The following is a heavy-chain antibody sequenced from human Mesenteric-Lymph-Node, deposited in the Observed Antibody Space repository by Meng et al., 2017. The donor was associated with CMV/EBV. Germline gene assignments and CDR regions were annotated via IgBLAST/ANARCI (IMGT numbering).Heavy chain of an antibody. CDR3: ARAYYYCSGGSCYPGAQFDY. CDR1: FSSYA. V-gene: IGHV1-69*05. Sequence: FSSYAINWVGPAPGQGLEGMGGIIPIFGTANYAQKLQGRVTITTDESTNTVYMELSSLRSEDTAVYYCARAYYYCSGGSCYPGAQFDYWGQGTLVTVSS. CDR2: IIPIFGTA. J-gene: IGHJ4*02. D-gene: IGHD2-15*01.